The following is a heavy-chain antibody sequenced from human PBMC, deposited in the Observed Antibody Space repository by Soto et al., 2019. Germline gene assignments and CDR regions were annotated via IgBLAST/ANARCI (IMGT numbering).Heavy chain of an antibody. D-gene: IGHD3-16*01. CDR1: GFTFSSYW. Sequence: GGSLRLSCAASGFTFSSYWMYWVRQVPGKGLVWVSRINSDGSSTSYADSVKGRFTISRDNAKNTLYLQMNSLRAEDTAVYYCTRGYDYVWGVYWGQGTLVNVSS. V-gene: IGHV3-74*01. CDR3: TRGYDYVWGVY. CDR2: INSDGSST. J-gene: IGHJ4*02.